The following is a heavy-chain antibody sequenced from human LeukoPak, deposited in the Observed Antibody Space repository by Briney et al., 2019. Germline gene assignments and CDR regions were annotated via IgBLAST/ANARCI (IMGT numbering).Heavy chain of an antibody. CDR1: GGSISSYY. V-gene: IGHV4-59*01. Sequence: SETLFLTCTVSGGSISSYYWSWIRQPPGKGLEWIGYIYYSGSTNYNPSLKSRVTISVDTSKNQFSLKLSSVTAADTAVYYCARGYCSSTSCYPNWFDPWGQGTLVTVSS. D-gene: IGHD2-2*01. CDR3: ARGYCSSTSCYPNWFDP. CDR2: IYYSGST. J-gene: IGHJ5*02.